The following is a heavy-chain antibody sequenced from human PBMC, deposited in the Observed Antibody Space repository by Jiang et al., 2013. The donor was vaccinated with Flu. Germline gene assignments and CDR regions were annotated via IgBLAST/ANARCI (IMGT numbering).Heavy chain of an antibody. CDR2: IYYSGST. D-gene: IGHD6-19*01. CDR3: ARIYSSGWYFDY. V-gene: IGHV4-39*01. CDR1: GGSISSSSYY. J-gene: IGHJ4*02. Sequence: GSGLVKPSETLSLTCTVSGGSISSSSYYWGWIRQPPGKGLEWIGSIYYSGSTYYNPSLKSRVTISVDTSKNQFSLKLSSVTAADTAVYYCARIYSSGWYFDYWGQGTLVTVSS.